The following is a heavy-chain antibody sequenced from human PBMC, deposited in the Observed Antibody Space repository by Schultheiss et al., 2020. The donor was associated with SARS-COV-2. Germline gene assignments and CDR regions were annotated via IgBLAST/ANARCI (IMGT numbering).Heavy chain of an antibody. Sequence: SQTLSLTCTVSGGSIGSYYWSWIRQPPGKGLEWIGYIYYSGSTNYNPSLKSRVTISVDTSKNQFSLKLSSVTAADTAVYYCARGGYSSGWRTGWFDPWGQGTLVTVSS. CDR3: ARGGYSSGWRTGWFDP. J-gene: IGHJ5*02. V-gene: IGHV4-59*01. CDR1: GGSIGSYY. D-gene: IGHD6-19*01. CDR2: IYYSGST.